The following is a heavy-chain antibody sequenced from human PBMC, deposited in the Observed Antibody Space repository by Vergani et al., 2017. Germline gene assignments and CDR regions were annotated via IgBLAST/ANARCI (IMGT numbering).Heavy chain of an antibody. J-gene: IGHJ6*02. D-gene: IGHD2-21*02. CDR2: ISAYNGNT. Sequence: QVQLVQSGAEVKKPGASVKVSCKASGYTFTSYGISWVRQAPGQGLEWMGWISAYNGNTNYAQKLQGRVTMTTDTSTSTAYMELRSLRSDDTAVYYCARDGKWLLSPRLYYYYYGMDVWGQGTTVTVSS. V-gene: IGHV1-18*01. CDR3: ARDGKWLLSPRLYYYYYGMDV. CDR1: GYTFTSYG.